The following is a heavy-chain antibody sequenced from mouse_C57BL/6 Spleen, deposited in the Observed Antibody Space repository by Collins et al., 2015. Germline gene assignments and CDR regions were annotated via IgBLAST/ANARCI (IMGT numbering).Heavy chain of an antibody. CDR3: GLLRVYYYAMDY. V-gene: IGHV3-1*02. Sequence: YNPSLKSRISITRDTSKNQFFLQLNSVTTEDTATYYCGLLRVYYYAMDYWGQGTSVTVSS. D-gene: IGHD1-1*01. J-gene: IGHJ4*01.